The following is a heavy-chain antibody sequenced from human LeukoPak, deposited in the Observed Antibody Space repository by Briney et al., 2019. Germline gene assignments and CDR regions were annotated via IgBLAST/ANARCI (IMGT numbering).Heavy chain of an antibody. D-gene: IGHD3-10*01. CDR3: ARGESSYGSGSSAFDY. CDR1: GYTFTGYY. J-gene: IGHJ4*02. Sequence: GASVKVSCKASGYTFTGYYMHWVRQAPGQGLEWMGWINPNSGGTNYAQKFQGRVTMTRDTSISTAYMELSRLRSDDTAVYYCARGESSYGSGSSAFDYWGQGTLVTVSS. V-gene: IGHV1-2*02. CDR2: INPNSGGT.